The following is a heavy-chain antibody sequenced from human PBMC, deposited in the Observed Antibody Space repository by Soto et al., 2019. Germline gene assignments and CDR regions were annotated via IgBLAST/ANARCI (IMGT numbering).Heavy chain of an antibody. Sequence: SQTLSLTCAISGDSVSSNSAAWNWIRQSPSRGLEWLGRTYYRSKWYNDYAVSVKSRITINPDTSKNQFSLQLNSVTPEDTAVYYCARVATGRFLEWSWFDPWGQGTLVTVSS. CDR3: ARVATGRFLEWSWFDP. D-gene: IGHD3-3*01. CDR1: GDSVSSNSAA. J-gene: IGHJ5*02. CDR2: TYYRSKWYN. V-gene: IGHV6-1*01.